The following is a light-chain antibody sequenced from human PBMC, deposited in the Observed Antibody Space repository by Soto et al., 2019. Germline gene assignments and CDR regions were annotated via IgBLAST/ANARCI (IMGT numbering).Light chain of an antibody. J-gene: IGKJ1*01. CDR3: QQYNNWTQT. CDR1: QSVNRN. CDR2: RPC. Sequence: EIVMTQSPATLSVSPGARASLSCRAGQSVNRNVAWYQQTPGQAPWLLIFRPCTRATGGPGSFSGSGSGTEFPLTISSLQSEDCAVYYCQQYNNWTQTFGQGTKVEIK. V-gene: IGKV3-15*01.